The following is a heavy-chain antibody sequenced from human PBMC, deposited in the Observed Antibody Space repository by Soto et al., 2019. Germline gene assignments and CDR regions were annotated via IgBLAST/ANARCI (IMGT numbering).Heavy chain of an antibody. V-gene: IGHV4-34*01. CDR3: ATHCSSTSCYYTFEP. CDR2: INHYGST. J-gene: IGHJ5*02. Sequence: QVQLQQWGAGLLKPSETLSLTCAVYGGSFSSYYWSWIRQPPGKGLEWIGQINHYGSTDYNPSLKGRVTISVDTSKSRCSLRLSSVTAADTAMYYCATHCSSTSCYYTFEPWGQGTLVTVSS. CDR1: GGSFSSYY. D-gene: IGHD2-2*01.